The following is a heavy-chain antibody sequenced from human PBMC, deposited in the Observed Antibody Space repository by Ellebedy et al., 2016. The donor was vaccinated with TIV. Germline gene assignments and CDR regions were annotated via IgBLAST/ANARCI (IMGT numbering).Heavy chain of an antibody. J-gene: IGHJ4*02. D-gene: IGHD6-13*01. Sequence: GGSLRLSXAASGLILSDYWMHWVRQVPGKGLVWVSRVNSDGKSTTYADSVRGRFTISRDTAKNTLYLQMNSLRAEDTAVYFCVAATPILDYWGQGTLVTVSS. CDR1: GLILSDYW. CDR2: VNSDGKST. CDR3: VAATPILDY. V-gene: IGHV3-74*01.